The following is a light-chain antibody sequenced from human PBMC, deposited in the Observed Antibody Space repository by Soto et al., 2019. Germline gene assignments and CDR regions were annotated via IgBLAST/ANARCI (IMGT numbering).Light chain of an antibody. CDR1: QSISNS. CDR2: GTS. V-gene: IGKV1-39*01. CDR3: QQSHSSSWT. Sequence: DIQLTQSPSSLSASVGDRVTITCRASQSISNSLNWYQQKPGKAPNLLIYGTSDLQSGVPSRFSGSGSGTEFTLTISGLQRDDFATYYCQQSHSSSWTFGQGPKVEIK. J-gene: IGKJ1*01.